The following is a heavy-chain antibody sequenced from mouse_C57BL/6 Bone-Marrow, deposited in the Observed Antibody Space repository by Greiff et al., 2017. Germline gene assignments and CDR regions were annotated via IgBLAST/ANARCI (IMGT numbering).Heavy chain of an antibody. D-gene: IGHD2-5*01. J-gene: IGHJ4*01. CDR2: IDPSDSYT. CDR1: GYTFTGYW. Sequence: QVQLQQPGAELVMPGASVKLSCTASGYTFTGYWMHWVKQRPGQGLEWIGEIDPSDSYTNYNQKFTGKSTLTVDKSSSTAYMQLSSLTSKDSAVYYCARASNPYYYAMDYWGQGTSVTVSS. V-gene: IGHV1-69*01. CDR3: ARASNPYYYAMDY.